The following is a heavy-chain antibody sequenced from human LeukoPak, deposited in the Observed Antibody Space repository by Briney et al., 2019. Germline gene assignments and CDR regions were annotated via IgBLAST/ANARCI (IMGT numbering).Heavy chain of an antibody. V-gene: IGHV4-61*01. CDR3: VRDRREFWSGLKTPYYYYGMDV. CDR1: GGSVSSGSYY. CDR2: IYYSGST. J-gene: IGHJ6*02. D-gene: IGHD3-3*01. Sequence: PSETLSLTCTVSGGSVSSGSYYWSWIRQPPGKGLEWIGYIYYSGSTNYNPSLKSRVTISVDTSKNQFSLKLSSVTAADTAVYYCVRDRREFWSGLKTPYYYYGMDVWGQGTTVTVSS.